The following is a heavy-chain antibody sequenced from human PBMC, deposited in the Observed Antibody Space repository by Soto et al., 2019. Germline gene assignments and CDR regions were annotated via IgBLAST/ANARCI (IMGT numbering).Heavy chain of an antibody. Sequence: SETLSLTCTVSGGSISSGDYYWSWIRQPPGKGLEWIGYIYYSGSTYYNPSLKSRVTISVDTSKNQFPLKLSSVTAADTAVYYCARGGSSPRGYRYYFDYWGQGTLVTVSS. CDR2: IYYSGST. CDR3: ARGGSSPRGYRYYFDY. V-gene: IGHV4-30-4*01. J-gene: IGHJ4*02. CDR1: GGSISSGDYY. D-gene: IGHD6-6*01.